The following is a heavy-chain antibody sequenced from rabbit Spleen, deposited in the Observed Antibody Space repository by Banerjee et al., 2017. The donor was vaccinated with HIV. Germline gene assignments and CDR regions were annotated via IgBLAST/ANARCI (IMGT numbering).Heavy chain of an antibody. CDR1: GLDFSSSYY. V-gene: IGHV1S45*01. D-gene: IGHD1-1*01. J-gene: IGHJ4*01. CDR3: ARDLLGVIGWNFYL. CDR2: IYTGSSGST. Sequence: QEQLVEYGGDLVQPEGSLTLTCKASGLDFSSSYYMCWVRQAPGKGLEWIACIYTGSSGSTYYASWAKGRFTISKTSSTTVTLRMTSLTAADRATYFCARDLLGVIGWNFYLWGPGTLVTVS.